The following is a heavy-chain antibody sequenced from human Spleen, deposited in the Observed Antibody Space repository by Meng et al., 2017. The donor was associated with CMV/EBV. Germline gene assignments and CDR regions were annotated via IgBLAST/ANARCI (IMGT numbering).Heavy chain of an antibody. Sequence: VQLVLSGGEVQKTGAQVKVSCKATGYTFTGYYRHWVRQAPGQGLEWMGWINPNSGGTNYAQKFQGRVTMTRDTSISTAYMELSRLRSDDTAVYYCARVAAAGTNWFDPWGQGTLVTVSS. D-gene: IGHD6-13*01. V-gene: IGHV1-2*02. CDR3: ARVAAAGTNWFDP. CDR1: GYTFTGYY. J-gene: IGHJ5*02. CDR2: INPNSGGT.